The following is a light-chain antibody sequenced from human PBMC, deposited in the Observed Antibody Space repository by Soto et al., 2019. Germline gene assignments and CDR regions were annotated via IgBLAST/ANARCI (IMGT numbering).Light chain of an antibody. J-gene: IGKJ5*01. CDR2: GAS. CDR3: QKYGSPPIT. CDR1: QSVSSSY. V-gene: IGKV3-20*01. Sequence: PGETVTIPSRASQSVSSSYLTWYQQKPGQAPRLLIYGASNRATGTPDRFSGSGSGTDFTLTISRLEPEDFAVYYCQKYGSPPITFGQGTRVEI.